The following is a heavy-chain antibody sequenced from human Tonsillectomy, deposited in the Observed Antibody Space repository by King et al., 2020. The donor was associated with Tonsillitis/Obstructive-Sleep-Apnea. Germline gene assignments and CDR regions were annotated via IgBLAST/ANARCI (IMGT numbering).Heavy chain of an antibody. D-gene: IGHD3-16*02. J-gene: IGHJ4*02. CDR2: ISNSGSTI. CDR1: GFTFSDYY. V-gene: IGHV3-11*01. Sequence: QLVQSGGGLVKPGGSLRLSCAASGFTFSDYYMSWIRQAPGKGLEWVSYISNSGSTIYYADSVKGRFTISRDNAKNSLCLQMNSLGAEDTAVYYCARVTLSSGAYYFTYWGQGTLVTVSS. CDR3: ARVTLSSGAYYFTY.